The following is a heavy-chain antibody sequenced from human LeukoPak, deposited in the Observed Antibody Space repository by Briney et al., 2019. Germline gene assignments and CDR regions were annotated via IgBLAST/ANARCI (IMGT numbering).Heavy chain of an antibody. V-gene: IGHV4-61*01. Sequence: SETLSLTCTVSGGSVSSGSYYWSWIRQPPGKGLEWIGYIYYSGSTNYNPSLKSRVTISVDTSKNQFSLKLSSVTAADTAVYYCARGRVRGSEDYFDYWGQGTLVTVSS. D-gene: IGHD3-10*01. CDR3: ARGRVRGSEDYFDY. CDR2: IYYSGST. CDR1: GGSVSSGSYY. J-gene: IGHJ4*02.